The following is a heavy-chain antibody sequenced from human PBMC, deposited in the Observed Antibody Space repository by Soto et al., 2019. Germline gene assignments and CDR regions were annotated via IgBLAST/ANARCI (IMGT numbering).Heavy chain of an antibody. J-gene: IGHJ6*03. CDR2: ISGSGGST. Sequence: EVQLLESGGGLVQPGGSLRLSCAASGLTFSSYAMSWVRQAPGKGLEWVSAISGSGGSTYYADSVKGRFTISRDNSKNTLYLQMNSLRAEDTAVYYCAKIPITIFGVVIIPYYYYMDVWGKGTTVTVSS. CDR3: AKIPITIFGVVIIPYYYYMDV. V-gene: IGHV3-23*01. CDR1: GLTFSSYA. D-gene: IGHD3-3*01.